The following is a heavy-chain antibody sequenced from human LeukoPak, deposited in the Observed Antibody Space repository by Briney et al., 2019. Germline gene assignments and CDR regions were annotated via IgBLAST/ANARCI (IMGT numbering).Heavy chain of an antibody. D-gene: IGHD1-26*01. Sequence: ASVKVSCKASGGTFSSYAISWVRQAPGQGLEWMGGIIPIFGTANYAQKFQGRVTITTDESTSTAYMELSSLRSEDTAVYYCASLNEGELLRGEGYWYFDLWGRGTLVTVSS. J-gene: IGHJ2*01. CDR3: ASLNEGELLRGEGYWYFDL. V-gene: IGHV1-69*05. CDR1: GGTFSSYA. CDR2: IIPIFGTA.